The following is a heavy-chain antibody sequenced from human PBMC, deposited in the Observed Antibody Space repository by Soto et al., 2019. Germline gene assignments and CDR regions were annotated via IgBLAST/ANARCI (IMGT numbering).Heavy chain of an antibody. CDR2: ISYIGST. J-gene: IGHJ6*02. CDR1: DGSMNGRSYY. CDR3: ARAALLRNYYYYGMDV. D-gene: IGHD6-25*01. Sequence: SETLSLTCSVSDGSMNGRSYYWGWMRQPPGKGLEWIACISYIGSTNHNPSLKSRVTISIDMSKNQFSLKLSSVTAADTAVYYCARAALLRNYYYYGMDVWGQGTTVTVSS. V-gene: IGHV4-39*01.